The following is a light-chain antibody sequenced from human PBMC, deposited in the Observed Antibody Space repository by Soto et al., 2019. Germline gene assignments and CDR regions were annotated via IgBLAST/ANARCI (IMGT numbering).Light chain of an antibody. CDR2: RNN. CDR1: SSNIGSNY. V-gene: IGLV1-47*01. Sequence: QSVLPQPPSASGTPGQRGTISCSGTSSNIGSNYVYWYQQLPGMAPKLLIYRNNQRPSGVPDRFSGSKSGTSASLAISGLRSEDEADYYCAAWDDNLSGWVFGGGTKLTVL. CDR3: AAWDDNLSGWV. J-gene: IGLJ3*02.